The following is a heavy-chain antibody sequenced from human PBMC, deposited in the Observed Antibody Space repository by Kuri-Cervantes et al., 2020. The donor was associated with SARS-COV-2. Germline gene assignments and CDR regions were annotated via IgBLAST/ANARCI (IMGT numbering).Heavy chain of an antibody. V-gene: IGHV3-73*01. CDR3: ARDNGPNNYSNYEDYFDY. D-gene: IGHD4-11*01. Sequence: GGSLRLSCEVSGFLFSDSAIHWVRQASGKGLEWVGRVRGKANNYATAYAVSVKGRFTISRDNSKNTLYLQMNSLRAEDTAVYYGARDNGPNNYSNYEDYFDYWGQGTLVTVSS. J-gene: IGHJ4*02. CDR2: VRGKANNYAT. CDR1: GFLFSDSA.